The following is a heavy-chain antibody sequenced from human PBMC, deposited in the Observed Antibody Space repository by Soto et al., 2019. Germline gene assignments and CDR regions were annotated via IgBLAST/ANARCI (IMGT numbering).Heavy chain of an antibody. J-gene: IGHJ4*02. V-gene: IGHV4-39*01. D-gene: IGHD2-2*01. Sequence: PSETLSLTCTVSGGSLSSDDYFWAGIRQPPGKGLEWIGTISYNGTTYFNPSLKSRVTMSVDTSKNHFSVTLRSVTAADTALYYCASHVFKVCYGGYFDFWGQGTLVTVSS. CDR1: GGSLSSDDYF. CDR3: ASHVFKVCYGGYFDF. CDR2: ISYNGTT.